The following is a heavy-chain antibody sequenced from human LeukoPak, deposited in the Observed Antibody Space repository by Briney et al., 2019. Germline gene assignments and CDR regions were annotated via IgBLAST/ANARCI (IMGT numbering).Heavy chain of an antibody. Sequence: GGSLRLSCAASGFSFSNFGINWVRQAPGKGLEWVAYISSTSSTINYADSVKGRFTISRDNAKNSLYLQMNSLRAEDTAVYYCAREGPDYWGQGTPVTVSS. V-gene: IGHV3-48*01. CDR3: AREGPDY. CDR2: ISSTSSTI. J-gene: IGHJ4*02. CDR1: GFSFSNFG.